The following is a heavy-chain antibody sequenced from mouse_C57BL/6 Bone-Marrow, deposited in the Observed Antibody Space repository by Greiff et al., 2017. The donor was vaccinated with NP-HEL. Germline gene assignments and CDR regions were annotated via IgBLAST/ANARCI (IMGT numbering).Heavy chain of an antibody. Sequence: VQLQQSGAELARPGASVKMSCKASGYTFTSYTMHWVKQRPGQGLEWIGYINPSSGYTKYNQKFKDKATLTADKSSSTAYMQLSSLTSEDSAVYYWARDLYGYDVDYWGQGTTLTVSS. J-gene: IGHJ2*01. D-gene: IGHD2-2*01. CDR1: GYTFTSYT. CDR3: ARDLYGYDVDY. V-gene: IGHV1-4*01. CDR2: INPSSGYT.